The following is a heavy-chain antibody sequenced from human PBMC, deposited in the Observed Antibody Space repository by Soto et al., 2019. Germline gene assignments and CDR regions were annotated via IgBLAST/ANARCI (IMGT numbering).Heavy chain of an antibody. V-gene: IGHV3-30-3*01. J-gene: IGHJ4*02. CDR2: ILHDGNNK. CDR3: ARDDEGGSYCDLGY. Sequence: QVQLVESGGGVVQPGRSLRLSCAASGFTFSNYIMHWVRQAPGKGLEWVAIILHDGNNKYYADSVKGRFTISRDNSKHTLYLQMNSLRPEDTAIYYCARDDEGGSYCDLGYWGQGPLVTVSS. D-gene: IGHD3-10*01. CDR1: GFTFSNYI.